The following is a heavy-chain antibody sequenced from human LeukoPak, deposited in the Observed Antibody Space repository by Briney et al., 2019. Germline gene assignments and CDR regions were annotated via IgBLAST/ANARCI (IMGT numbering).Heavy chain of an antibody. V-gene: IGHV3-21*06. CDR3: ARDLNWETY. D-gene: IGHD1-1*01. J-gene: IGHJ4*02. CDR1: GFTFSSYS. CDR2: ISSSSSYI. Sequence: GGSLRLSCAASGFTFSSYSMNWVRQAPGKGLEWVSSISSSSSYIYYVDSVKGRFTISRDNAKNSLFLQMNSLRAEDTAVYYCARDLNWETYWGQGTLVTVSS.